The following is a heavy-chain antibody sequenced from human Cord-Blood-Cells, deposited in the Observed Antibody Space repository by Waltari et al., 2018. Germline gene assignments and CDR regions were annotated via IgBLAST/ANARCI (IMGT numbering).Heavy chain of an antibody. CDR1: GGSFSGYY. CDR3: ARDRRYSSSSWFDP. J-gene: IGHJ5*02. V-gene: IGHV4-34*01. Sequence: QVQLQQWGAGQLKPPETLSLPCAVHGGSFSGYYWSWIRQPPGKGLEWIGEIYHSGSTNYNPSLKSRVTISVDTSKNQFSLKLSSVTAADTAVYYCARDRRYSSSSWFDPWGQGTLVTVSS. CDR2: IYHSGST. D-gene: IGHD6-6*01.